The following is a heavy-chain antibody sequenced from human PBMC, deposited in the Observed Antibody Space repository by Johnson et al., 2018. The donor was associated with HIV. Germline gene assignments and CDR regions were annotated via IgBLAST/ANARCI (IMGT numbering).Heavy chain of an antibody. V-gene: IGHV3-64*01. D-gene: IGHD1-26*01. Sequence: VQLVESGGGVVQPGGSLRLSCAASGFTVSSNYMSWVRQAPGKGLEYVSAISSNGGSTYYANSVKGRFTISRDNSKNSLYLQMNSLRAEDTALYYCARDSVGARGAFDIWGQGTMVTVSS. CDR3: ARDSVGARGAFDI. CDR1: GFTVSSNY. CDR2: ISSNGGST. J-gene: IGHJ3*02.